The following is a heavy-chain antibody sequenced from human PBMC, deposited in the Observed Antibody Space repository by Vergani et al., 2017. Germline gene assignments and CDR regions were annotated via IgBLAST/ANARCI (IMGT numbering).Heavy chain of an antibody. CDR2: IDHTGRP. D-gene: IGHD4-11*01. J-gene: IGHJ6*03. CDR3: ARVNTETNGHLYYYYYMDV. CDR1: GGSFTSYH. Sequence: QVQPQQWGGGLLKPSETLSLTCVVNGGSFTSYHWTRIRQSPGEGLEWVGDIDHTGRPDYNPSLKSRLTMSVDKSRNQFSLTLNSVTATGTGIYFCARVNTETNGHLYYYYYMDVWGQGTAVTVS. V-gene: IGHV4-34*01.